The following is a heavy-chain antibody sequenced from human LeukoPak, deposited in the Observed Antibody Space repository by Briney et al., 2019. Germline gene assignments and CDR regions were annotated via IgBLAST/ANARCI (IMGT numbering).Heavy chain of an antibody. V-gene: IGHV5-51*01. CDR2: IYPGDSDT. CDR3: ARRSWYFWFDP. D-gene: IGHD6-13*01. J-gene: IGHJ5*02. Sequence: GESLKISCKGSGYSFTSYWIGWVRQLPGKGLEWMGIIYPGDSDTRYSPPFQGQVTISADKSISTAYLQWSSLKASDTAMYYCARRSWYFWFDPWGQGTLVTVSS. CDR1: GYSFTSYW.